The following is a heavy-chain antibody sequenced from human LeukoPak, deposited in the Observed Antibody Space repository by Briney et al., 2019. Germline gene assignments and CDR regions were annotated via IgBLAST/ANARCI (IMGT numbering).Heavy chain of an antibody. CDR3: ARSNWVVGATIGVSFDY. CDR2: INSDGSST. J-gene: IGHJ4*02. Sequence: PGGSLRLSCAASGFTFSNYWMHWVRQAPGKGLVWVSRINSDGSSTSYADSVKGRFTISRDNAKNTLYLQMNSLRAEDTAVYYCARSNWVVGATIGVSFDYWGQGTLVTVSS. CDR1: GFTFSNYW. V-gene: IGHV3-74*01. D-gene: IGHD1-26*01.